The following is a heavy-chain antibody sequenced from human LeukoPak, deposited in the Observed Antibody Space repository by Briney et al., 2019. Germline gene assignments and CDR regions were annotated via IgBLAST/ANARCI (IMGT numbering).Heavy chain of an antibody. CDR2: IYYSGST. Sequence: PSETLSLTCTVSGGSISSDSWSWIRQPPGKGLEWIGYIYYSGSTNYNPSLKSRVTISVDTSKNQFSLKLSSVTAADTAVYYCARGQAAAGYWGQGTLVTVSS. D-gene: IGHD6-13*01. CDR3: ARGQAAAGY. J-gene: IGHJ4*02. V-gene: IGHV4-59*01. CDR1: GGSISSDS.